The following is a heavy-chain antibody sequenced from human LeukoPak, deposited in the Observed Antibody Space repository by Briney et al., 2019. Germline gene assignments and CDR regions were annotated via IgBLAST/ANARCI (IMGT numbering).Heavy chain of an antibody. Sequence: SGPTLVNPTQTLTLTCTFSGFSLTTSGVGVGWIRQPPGKALEWLAIIYSDNDKRYSPSLKNRPTITKDTSKNQVVLTMTNMDPVDTATYYCAHTVHTIMTNPAFLDYWGQGTLVTVSS. V-gene: IGHV2-5*02. CDR2: IYSDNDK. CDR3: AHTVHTIMTNPAFLDY. J-gene: IGHJ4*02. CDR1: GFSLTTSGVG. D-gene: IGHD5-24*01.